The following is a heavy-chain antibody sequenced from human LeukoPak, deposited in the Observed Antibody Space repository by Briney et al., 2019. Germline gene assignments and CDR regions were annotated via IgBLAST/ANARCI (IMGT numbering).Heavy chain of an antibody. CDR1: GFTFTSYA. Sequence: GGSLRLSCAASGFTFTSYAMSWVRQAPGKGLEWVSAISSGGGSTDYADSVKGRFTISRDNSKNTLYLQMNSLRAEDTAVYYCAKMEGYYYGSGSYSLDYWGQGTLVTVSS. CDR3: AKMEGYYYGSGSYSLDY. CDR2: ISSGGGST. J-gene: IGHJ4*02. D-gene: IGHD3-10*01. V-gene: IGHV3-23*01.